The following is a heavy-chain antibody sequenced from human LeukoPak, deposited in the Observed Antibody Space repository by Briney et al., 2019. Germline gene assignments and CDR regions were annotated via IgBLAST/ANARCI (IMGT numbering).Heavy chain of an antibody. CDR3: ARVQREDSPYFDY. V-gene: IGHV3-48*03. J-gene: IGHJ4*02. D-gene: IGHD3-22*01. CDR1: GFTFSSYE. CDR2: ISSSGSTR. Sequence: GGSLRLSCAASGFTFSSYEMNWVRQAPGKGLEWVSYISSSGSTRYYADSVKGRFTISRDNAKNSLYLQMNSLRAEDTAVYYCARVQREDSPYFDYWGQETLVTVSS.